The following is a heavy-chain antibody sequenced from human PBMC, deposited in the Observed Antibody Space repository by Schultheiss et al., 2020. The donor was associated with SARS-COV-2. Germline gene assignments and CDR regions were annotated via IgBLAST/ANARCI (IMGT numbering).Heavy chain of an antibody. J-gene: IGHJ4*02. CDR3: ARAFIIGNYVDYFDT. CDR1: GFTFRSYG. D-gene: IGHD1-7*01. Sequence: GGSLRLSCAASGFTFRSYGMHWVRQAPGKGLEWVAVIWYDGSNKYYADSVKGRFSISRDNSKNTLYLQMNSLRDEDTAVYYCARAFIIGNYVDYFDTWGQGTLVTVSS. V-gene: IGHV3-33*08. CDR2: IWYDGSNK.